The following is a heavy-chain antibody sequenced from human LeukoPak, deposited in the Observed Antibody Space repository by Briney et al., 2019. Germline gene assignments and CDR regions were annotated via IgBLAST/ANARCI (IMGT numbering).Heavy chain of an antibody. D-gene: IGHD5-24*01. CDR3: ARDFRDGYNFYAFDI. J-gene: IGHJ3*02. CDR2: IYSGGST. CDR1: GFTVSSNY. Sequence: PGGSLRLSCAASGFTVSSNYMSWVRQAPGKGLEWVSVIYSGGSTYYADSVKGRFTISRDNSKNTLYLQMNSLRAEDTAVYYCARDFRDGYNFYAFDIWGQGTMVTVSS. V-gene: IGHV3-66*01.